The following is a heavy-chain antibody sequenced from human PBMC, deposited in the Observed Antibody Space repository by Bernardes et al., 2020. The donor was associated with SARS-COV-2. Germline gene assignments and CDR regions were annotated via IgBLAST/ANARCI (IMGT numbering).Heavy chain of an antibody. D-gene: IGHD2-15*01. CDR3: SKPRPGACSGVTCCFDS. Sequence: GGSLRLSCEVSGFSFSSYPMTWVRQAPGKGLEWVSSIGHNGDPTYSADSVKGRFTISRDNSKNTLYLQMSSLRAEDTAIYFCSKPRPGACSGVTCCFDSWSQGTQVTGSS. J-gene: IGHJ4*02. CDR1: GFSFSSYP. V-gene: IGHV3-23*01. CDR2: IGHNGDPT.